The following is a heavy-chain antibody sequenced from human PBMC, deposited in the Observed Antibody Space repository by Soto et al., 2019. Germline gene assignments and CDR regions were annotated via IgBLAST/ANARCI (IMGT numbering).Heavy chain of an antibody. J-gene: IGHJ4*02. CDR2: IIPIFGTA. CDR3: ARVTRRNYYDSSGYFPFDY. D-gene: IGHD3-22*01. Sequence: AASVKVSCKASGGTFSSYAISWVRQAPGQGLEWMGGIIPIFGTANYAQKFQGRVTITADESTSTAYMELSSLRSEDTAVYYCARVTRRNYYDSSGYFPFDYWGQGTLVTVSS. CDR1: GGTFSSYA. V-gene: IGHV1-69*13.